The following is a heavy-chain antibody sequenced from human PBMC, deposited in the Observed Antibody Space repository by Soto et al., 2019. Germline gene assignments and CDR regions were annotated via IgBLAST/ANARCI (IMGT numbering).Heavy chain of an antibody. V-gene: IGHV4-30-4*08. CDR1: GGSISSGGYY. J-gene: IGHJ5*02. CDR2: IYYSGST. D-gene: IGHD6-6*01. Sequence: SETLPLTCTVSGGSISSGGYYWRWIRQHPGKGLEWIGYIYYSGSTYYNPSLESRVTTSVDTSKNQFSLKLSSVTAADTAVYYCARERPDGARLDPWGQGTLVTVSS. CDR3: ARERPDGARLDP.